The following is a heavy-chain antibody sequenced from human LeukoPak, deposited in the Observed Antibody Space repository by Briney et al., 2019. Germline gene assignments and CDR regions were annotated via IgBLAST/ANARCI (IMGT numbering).Heavy chain of an antibody. CDR3: ARDSVDYYDSSGPLRDAFDI. CDR1: GGSISSGGYY. CDR2: IYYSGST. V-gene: IGHV4-31*03. J-gene: IGHJ3*02. D-gene: IGHD3-22*01. Sequence: PSETLSLTCTVSGGSISSGGYYWSWIRQHPGKGLEWIGYIYYSGSTYYNPSLKSRVTISVDTSKNLFSLKLSSVTAADTAVYYCARDSVDYYDSSGPLRDAFDIWGQGTMVTVSS.